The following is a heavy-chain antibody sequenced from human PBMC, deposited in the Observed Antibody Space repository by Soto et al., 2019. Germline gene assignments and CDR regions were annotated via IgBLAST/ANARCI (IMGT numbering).Heavy chain of an antibody. D-gene: IGHD5-18*01. CDR1: GGTFSSYA. V-gene: IGHV1-69*01. CDR3: ARGSKVDTAMVTRGLYYYGMDV. Sequence: QVQLVQSGAEVKKPGSSVKVSCKASGGTFSSYAISWVRQAPGQGLEWMGGIIPIFGTANYAQKFQGRVTITADESTSTAYMELSSLRSEDTAVYYCARGSKVDTAMVTRGLYYYGMDVWGQGTTVTVSS. CDR2: IIPIFGTA. J-gene: IGHJ6*02.